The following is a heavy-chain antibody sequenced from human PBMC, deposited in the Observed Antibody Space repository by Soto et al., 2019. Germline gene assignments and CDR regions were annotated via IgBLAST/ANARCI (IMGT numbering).Heavy chain of an antibody. D-gene: IGHD3-10*01. J-gene: IGHJ6*03. CDR3: TKTPRSYYYYMDV. CDR2: ISGSGSDR. V-gene: IGHV3-23*01. Sequence: EVQVLGSGGGLVQPGGSLRLSCVASGFTFSTYAMNWVRQAPGKGLEWVSGISGSGSDRYYADSVRGRFTISRDNSNNTLNLQMDSLRAEDTAIYYCTKTPRSYYYYMDVWGKGTTVTVSS. CDR1: GFTFSTYA.